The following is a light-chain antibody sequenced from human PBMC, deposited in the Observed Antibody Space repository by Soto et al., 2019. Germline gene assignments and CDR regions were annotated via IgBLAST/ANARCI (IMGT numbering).Light chain of an antibody. V-gene: IGKV3-15*01. CDR3: QQYNHWPPLT. Sequence: EIVMTQSPATLSVSRGERATLSCRASQSVGRYLAWYQQKPGQAPRLLIYGASTRATGIPARFSGSGSGTEFTLTISSLQSEDFAIYSCQQYNHWPPLTFGGGTKVEIK. CDR1: QSVGRY. J-gene: IGKJ4*01. CDR2: GAS.